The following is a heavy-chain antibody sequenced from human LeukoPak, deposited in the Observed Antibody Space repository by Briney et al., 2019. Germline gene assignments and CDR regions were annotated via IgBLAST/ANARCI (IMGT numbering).Heavy chain of an antibody. CDR2: ISGSGGST. J-gene: IGHJ5*02. CDR1: GFTFSSYA. V-gene: IGHV3-23*01. D-gene: IGHD2-21*02. Sequence: GGSLRLSCAASGFTFSSYAMSWVRQAPGRGLEWVSAISGSGGSTYYADSVKGRFTISRDNSKNTLYLQMNSLRAEDTAVYYCAKAGSLLLTSGVRNWFDPWGQGTLVTVSS. CDR3: AKAGSLLLTSGVRNWFDP.